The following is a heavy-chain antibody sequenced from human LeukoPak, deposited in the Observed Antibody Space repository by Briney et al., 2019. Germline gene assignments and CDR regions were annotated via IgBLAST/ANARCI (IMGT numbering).Heavy chain of an antibody. D-gene: IGHD6-13*01. V-gene: IGHV3-21*01. CDR1: GFTFSSYS. CDR3: ATDRDSSRQKRFDY. CDR2: ISSSSSYI. J-gene: IGHJ4*02. Sequence: GGSLRLSCAASGFTFSSYSMNWVRQAPGRGLEWVSSISSSSSYIYYADSVKGRFTISRDNAKNSLYLQMNSLRAEDTAVYYCATDRDSSRQKRFDYWGQGTLVTVSS.